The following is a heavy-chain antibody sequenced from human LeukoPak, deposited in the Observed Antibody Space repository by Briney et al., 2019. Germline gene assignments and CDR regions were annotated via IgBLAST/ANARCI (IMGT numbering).Heavy chain of an antibody. CDR3: ARRNEPASPTPYGYYYGMDV. CDR1: GFTFSSYG. D-gene: IGHD1-14*01. J-gene: IGHJ6*02. CDR2: IWYDGSNK. V-gene: IGHV3-33*01. Sequence: GRSLRLSCAASGFTFSSYGMHWVRDAPGKGLEGVAVIWYDGSNKYYADSVKRRFTIHRGNSKNTLYLQMNNLRAQDTAVYYGARRNEPASPTPYGYYYGMDVWGQGTTVTVSS.